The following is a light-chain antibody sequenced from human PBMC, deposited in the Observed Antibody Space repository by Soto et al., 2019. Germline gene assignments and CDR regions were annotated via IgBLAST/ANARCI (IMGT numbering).Light chain of an antibody. CDR2: ATS. CDR3: QQYGSSSWT. V-gene: IGKV3-20*01. J-gene: IGKJ1*01. CDR1: QSVSSSY. Sequence: EIVLTQSPGTLSLSPGERATLSCRASQSVSSSYLAWYQQKPGQPPRLVMYATSSGATGIPARFSGSGSGTDFTLTISRLEPEDFAVYYCQQYGSSSWTFGQGTKV.